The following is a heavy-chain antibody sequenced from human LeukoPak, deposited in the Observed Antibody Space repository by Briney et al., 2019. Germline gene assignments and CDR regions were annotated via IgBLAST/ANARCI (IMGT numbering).Heavy chain of an antibody. CDR3: ARDQAVRERFLEWLSRYYYYYYGMDV. CDR1: GGTFSSYA. CDR2: IIPIFGTA. D-gene: IGHD3-3*01. J-gene: IGHJ6*02. Sequence: SVKVSCKASGGTFSSYAISWVRQAPGQGLEWMGGIIPIFGTANYAQKFQGRVTITADESTSTAYMELSSLRSEDTAVYYCARDQAVRERFLEWLSRYYYYYYGMDVWGQGTTVTVSS. V-gene: IGHV1-69*13.